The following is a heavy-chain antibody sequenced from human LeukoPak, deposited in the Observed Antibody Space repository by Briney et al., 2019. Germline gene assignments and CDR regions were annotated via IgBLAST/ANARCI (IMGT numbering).Heavy chain of an antibody. Sequence: SETLSLTCAVYGGSFSGYYWSWIRQPPGKGLEWIGEINHSGSTNYNPSLKSRVTISVDTSKNQFSLKLSSVTAADTAVYCCARTSLWFGESSWGQGTLVTVSS. CDR2: INHSGST. CDR3: ARTSLWFGESS. D-gene: IGHD3-10*01. V-gene: IGHV4-34*01. J-gene: IGHJ4*02. CDR1: GGSFSGYY.